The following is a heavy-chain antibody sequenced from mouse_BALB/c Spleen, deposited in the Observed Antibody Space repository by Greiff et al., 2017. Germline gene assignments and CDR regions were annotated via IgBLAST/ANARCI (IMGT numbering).Heavy chain of an antibody. CDR1: GYAFTSYN. Sequence: VQLKQSGPELVKPGASVKVSCKASGYAFTSYNMYWVKQSHGKSLEWIGYIDPYNGGTSYNQKFKGKATLTVDKSSSTAYMQLNSLTSEDSAVYYCARGRGSSYYAMDYWGQGTSVTVSS. D-gene: IGHD1-1*01. CDR3: ARGRGSSYYAMDY. CDR2: IDPYNGGT. J-gene: IGHJ4*01. V-gene: IGHV1S135*01.